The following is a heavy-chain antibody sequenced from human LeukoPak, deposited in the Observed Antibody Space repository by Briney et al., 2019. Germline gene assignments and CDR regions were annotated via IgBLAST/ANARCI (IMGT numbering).Heavy chain of an antibody. CDR3: ARVTSYYDILTGYHYYYYMDV. CDR1: GGSISSYY. CDR2: IYTSGST. Sequence: PSETLSLTCTVSGGSISSYYWSWIRQPAGKGLEWIGRIYTSGSTNYNPSLKSRVTMSVDTSKNQFSLKLSSVTAADTAVYYCARVTSYYDILTGYHYYYYMDVWGKGTTVTISS. D-gene: IGHD3-9*01. V-gene: IGHV4-4*07. J-gene: IGHJ6*03.